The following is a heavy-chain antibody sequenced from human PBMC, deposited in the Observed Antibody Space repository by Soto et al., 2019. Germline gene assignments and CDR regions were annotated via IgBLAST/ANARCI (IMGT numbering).Heavy chain of an antibody. Sequence: EVQLLESGGGLVQPGGPLRLSCAASGFTFSSYAMSWVRQAPGQGLEWVSAISGSGGSTYYADSVKGRFTISRDKSKNTLYLQMNSLRAESTAVYYCAELYCGGDCYYRRLGYYFDYWGQGTLVTVSS. CDR2: ISGSGGST. CDR3: AELYCGGDCYYRRLGYYFDY. D-gene: IGHD2-21*02. CDR1: GFTFSSYA. J-gene: IGHJ4*02. V-gene: IGHV3-23*01.